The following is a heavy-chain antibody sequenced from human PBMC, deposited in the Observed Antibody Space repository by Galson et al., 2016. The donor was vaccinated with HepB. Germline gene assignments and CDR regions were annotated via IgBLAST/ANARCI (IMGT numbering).Heavy chain of an antibody. CDR3: ARITY. Sequence: LRLSCAVSGFTFSTYSMNWVRQAPGKGPEWVSFISSNGSTTNYADSVKGRFTVSRDNAKNSLFLQMNSLRDEDTATYYCARITYWGQGILVTVSS. CDR2: ISSNGSTT. CDR1: GFTFSTYS. J-gene: IGHJ4*02. D-gene: IGHD1-20*01. V-gene: IGHV3-48*02.